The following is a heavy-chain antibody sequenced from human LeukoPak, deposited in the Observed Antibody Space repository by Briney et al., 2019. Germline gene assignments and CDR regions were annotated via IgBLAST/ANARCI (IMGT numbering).Heavy chain of an antibody. Sequence: SETLSLTCTVSGGSISSYYWSWIRQPPGKGLEWIGNIYYSGSTNYNPSLKSRVTISVDTSKNQFSLKLSSVTAADTAVYYCARDSYGGNSFDYWGQGTLVTVSS. CDR1: GGSISSYY. J-gene: IGHJ4*02. CDR3: ARDSYGGNSFDY. V-gene: IGHV4-59*01. D-gene: IGHD4-23*01. CDR2: IYYSGST.